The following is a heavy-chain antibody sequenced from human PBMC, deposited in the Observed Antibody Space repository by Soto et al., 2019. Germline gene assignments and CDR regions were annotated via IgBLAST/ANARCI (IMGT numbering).Heavy chain of an antibody. V-gene: IGHV3-23*01. CDR1: GFTFSSYA. D-gene: IGHD3-10*01. CDR2: ISGSGGGT. Sequence: EVPVLESGGDLVQPGGSLRLSCAASGFTFSSYAMGWVRQAPGKGLEWVSTISGSGGGTYYADSVKGRFSISRDSSKTALYLPINSLRVEDTEVYYCANVCRTYDYGCFDYGGQENLFTVSS. CDR3: ANVCRTYDYGCFDY. J-gene: IGHJ4*02.